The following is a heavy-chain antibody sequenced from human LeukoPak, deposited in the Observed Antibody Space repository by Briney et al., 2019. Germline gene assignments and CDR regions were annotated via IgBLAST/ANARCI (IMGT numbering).Heavy chain of an antibody. CDR1: GFTFSSYG. J-gene: IGHJ4*02. Sequence: PGGSLRLSCAASGFTFSSYGMHWVRQAPGKGLEWVAVIWYDGSNKYYADSVKGRFTISRDNSKNTLYLQMNSLRAEDTAVYYCARDPINYYDSSGYYDCWGQGTLVTVSS. CDR3: ARDPINYYDSSGYYDC. D-gene: IGHD3-22*01. CDR2: IWYDGSNK. V-gene: IGHV3-33*01.